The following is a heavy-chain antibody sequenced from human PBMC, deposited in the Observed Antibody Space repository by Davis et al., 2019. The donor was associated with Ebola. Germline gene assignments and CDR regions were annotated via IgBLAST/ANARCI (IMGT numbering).Heavy chain of an antibody. V-gene: IGHV3-9*01. Sequence: PGGSLRLSCAASGFTFDDYAMHWVRQAPGKGLEWVSGISWNSGSIGYADSVKGRFTISRDNAKNSLYLQMNSLRAEDTALYYCAKESGWSKAFDYWGQGTLVTVSS. CDR3: AKESGWSKAFDY. CDR1: GFTFDDYA. J-gene: IGHJ4*02. D-gene: IGHD6-19*01. CDR2: ISWNSGSI.